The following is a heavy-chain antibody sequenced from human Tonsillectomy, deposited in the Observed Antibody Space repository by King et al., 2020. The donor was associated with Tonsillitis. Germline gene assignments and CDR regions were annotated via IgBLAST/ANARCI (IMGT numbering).Heavy chain of an antibody. V-gene: IGHV3-30*19. CDR3: ARDYVVVGVDYYGMDV. CDR1: GFTFSSYV. D-gene: IGHD2-15*01. CDR2: ISYDGSYK. Sequence: VQLVESGGGVVQPGRSLRLSCVASGFTFSSYVMHWVRQAPGKGLEWVAVISYDGSYKYFADSVKGRFTISRDKSKNTLYLEMNSLRVEDTAVYYCARDYVVVGVDYYGMDVWGPGTAVTVSS. J-gene: IGHJ6*02.